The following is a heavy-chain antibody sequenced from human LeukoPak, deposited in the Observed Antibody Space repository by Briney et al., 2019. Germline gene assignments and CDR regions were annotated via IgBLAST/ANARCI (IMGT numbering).Heavy chain of an antibody. CDR1: GFTFSSYW. V-gene: IGHV3-23*01. J-gene: IGHJ4*02. CDR3: AKADRGWGVITKD. Sequence: PGGSLRLSCAASGFTFSSYWMHWVRQAPGKGLMWVSAIGGSGDFTYYAEYVKGRFTISRDNSKKTLYLQMNSLRAEDTAVYYCAKADRGWGVITKDWGQGTLGTVSS. D-gene: IGHD3-10*01. CDR2: IGGSGDFT.